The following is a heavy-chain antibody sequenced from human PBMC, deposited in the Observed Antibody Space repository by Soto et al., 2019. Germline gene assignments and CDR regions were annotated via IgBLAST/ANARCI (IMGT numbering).Heavy chain of an antibody. D-gene: IGHD3-10*01. J-gene: IGHJ4*02. Sequence: EVQLVESGGGLVQPGGSLRLSCAASGFSVSGYYMSWVRQAPGKGLEWVSVIYSGGNTYYADSVKGRFTISRDNSQNTLYLQMNSMRAEDRAVYYCAREYSTLVRGALGYWGQGTPVTVSS. V-gene: IGHV3-66*01. CDR1: GFSVSGYY. CDR3: AREYSTLVRGALGY. CDR2: IYSGGNT.